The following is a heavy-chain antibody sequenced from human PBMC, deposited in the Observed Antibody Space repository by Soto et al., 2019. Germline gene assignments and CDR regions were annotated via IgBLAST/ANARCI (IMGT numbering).Heavy chain of an antibody. CDR3: ARDVYEILGRVVRRLDS. V-gene: IGHV4-39*02. Sequence: SETLSLTCTVSGGSISSSSYYWGWIRQPPGKGLEWIGSIYYSGSTYYNPSLKSRVTISVDTSKNQFSLKLSSVTAADTAVYYCARDVYEILGRVVRRLDSWGQGTLVTVSS. CDR2: IYYSGST. CDR1: GGSISSSSYY. J-gene: IGHJ4*02. D-gene: IGHD2-8*01.